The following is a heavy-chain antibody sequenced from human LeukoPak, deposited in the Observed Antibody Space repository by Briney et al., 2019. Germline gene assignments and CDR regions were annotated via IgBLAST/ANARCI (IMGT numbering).Heavy chain of an antibody. D-gene: IGHD3-22*01. Sequence: SETPSLTCTVSGGSISSYYWSWIRQPPGKGLEWIGYIYYSGSTNYNPSLKSRVTISVDTSKNQFSLKLSSVTAADTAVYYCARHWNYYDSSGYGWFDPWGQGTLVTVSS. V-gene: IGHV4-59*08. CDR1: GGSISSYY. CDR3: ARHWNYYDSSGYGWFDP. J-gene: IGHJ5*02. CDR2: IYYSGST.